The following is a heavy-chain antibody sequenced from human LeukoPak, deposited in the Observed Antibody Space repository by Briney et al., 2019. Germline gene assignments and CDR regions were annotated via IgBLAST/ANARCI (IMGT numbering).Heavy chain of an antibody. V-gene: IGHV3-9*01. J-gene: IGHJ6*02. CDR1: GFTFDDYA. Sequence: GRSLRLSCAASGFTFDDYAMHWVRQAPGKGLEWVSGISWNSGSIGYADSVKGRFTISRDNAKNSLYLQMNSLRAEDTALYCCAKDITPTYYYYGMDVWGQGTTVTVSS. CDR3: AKDITPTYYYYGMDV. D-gene: IGHD2-15*01. CDR2: ISWNSGSI.